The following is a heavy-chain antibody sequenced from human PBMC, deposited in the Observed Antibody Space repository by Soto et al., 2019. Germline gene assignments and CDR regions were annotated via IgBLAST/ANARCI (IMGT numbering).Heavy chain of an antibody. CDR2: INPFDGSR. J-gene: IGHJ4*02. V-gene: IGHV1-46*01. CDR3: ARAAYEILTGYYRR. D-gene: IGHD3-9*01. Sequence: ASVKVSCKASGYIFTSYYIHWVRQAPGQGLEWMGWINPFDGSRMFAQSFQGRVTMTRDTSTSTVYMEVSSLRSDDTAVYYCARAAYEILTGYYRRWGQGTLVTVSS. CDR1: GYIFTSYY.